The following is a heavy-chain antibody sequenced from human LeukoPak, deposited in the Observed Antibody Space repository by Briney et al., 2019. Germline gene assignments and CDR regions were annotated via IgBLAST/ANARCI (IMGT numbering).Heavy chain of an antibody. CDR3: AKPGNYDSSGYLDY. D-gene: IGHD3-22*01. CDR1: GFTFSSYG. Sequence: GGSLRLSCAASGFTFSSYGMHWVRQAPGKGLEWVAFIRYDGSNKYYAGSVKGRFTISRDNSKNTLYLQMNSLRAEDTAVYYCAKPGNYDSSGYLDYWGQGTLVTVSS. J-gene: IGHJ4*02. CDR2: IRYDGSNK. V-gene: IGHV3-30*02.